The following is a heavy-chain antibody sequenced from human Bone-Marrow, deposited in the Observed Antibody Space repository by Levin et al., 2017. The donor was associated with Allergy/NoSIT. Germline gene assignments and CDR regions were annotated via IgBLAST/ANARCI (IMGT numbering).Heavy chain of an antibody. J-gene: IGHJ6*02. Sequence: GGSLRLSCTVSGFSFGDYFISWVRQAPGKGLEWVGFIRSRAHGGAADYAASLEGRITISRDDSTGIAYLQMNSLKTEDTAIYYCSRVGGGYYYFYGMDVWGQGTTVTVSS. CDR2: IRSRAHGGAA. CDR1: GFSFGDYF. V-gene: IGHV3-49*04. D-gene: IGHD3-16*01. CDR3: SRVGGGYYYFYGMDV.